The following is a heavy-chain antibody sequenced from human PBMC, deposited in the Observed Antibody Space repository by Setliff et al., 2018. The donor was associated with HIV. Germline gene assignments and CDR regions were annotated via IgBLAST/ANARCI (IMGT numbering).Heavy chain of an antibody. D-gene: IGHD5-18*01. CDR2: IYYSGST. CDR3: ASVDTGDFDY. V-gene: IGHV4-39*01. Sequence: SETLSLTCTVSGGSISSSSYYWGWIRQPPGKGLEWIGSIYYSGSTYYNPSLKSRVTISVDTSKNQFSLKLSSVTAADTAVYYCASVDTGDFDYWGQGTLVTVS. CDR1: GGSISSSSYY. J-gene: IGHJ4*02.